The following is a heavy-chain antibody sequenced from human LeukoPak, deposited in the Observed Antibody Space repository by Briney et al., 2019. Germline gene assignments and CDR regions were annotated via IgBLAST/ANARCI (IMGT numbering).Heavy chain of an antibody. J-gene: IGHJ4*02. V-gene: IGHV3-11*04. CDR1: GFTFSDYY. CDR3: ARVEQWLGYFDY. CDR2: IGRSGTTI. Sequence: GGSLRLSCAASGFTFSDYYMSWIRQVPGKGLEWVSYIGRSGTTIHYADSVKGRFTISWDNAKKSLYLQMNSLRAEDTAVYYCARVEQWLGYFDYWGQGTLVTVSS. D-gene: IGHD6-19*01.